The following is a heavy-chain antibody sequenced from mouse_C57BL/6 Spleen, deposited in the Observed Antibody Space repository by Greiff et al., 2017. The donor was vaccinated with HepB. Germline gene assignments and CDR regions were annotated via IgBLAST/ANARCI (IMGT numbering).Heavy chain of an antibody. CDR1: GYTFTSYV. D-gene: IGHD2-10*01. Sequence: SGPELVKPGASVKMSCKASGYTFTSYVMHWVKQKPGQGLEWIGYIYPYNDGTKYNEKFKGKATLTSDKSSSTAYMELSSLTSADSAVYYCARPSYYGIGGYWGQGTTLTVSS. CDR2: IYPYNDGT. CDR3: ARPSYYGIGGY. J-gene: IGHJ2*01. V-gene: IGHV1-14*01.